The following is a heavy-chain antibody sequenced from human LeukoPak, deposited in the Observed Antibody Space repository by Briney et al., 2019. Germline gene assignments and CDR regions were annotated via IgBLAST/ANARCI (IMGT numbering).Heavy chain of an antibody. Sequence: SETLSLTCADYGGSFSGYYWSWIRQPPGKGLEWIGEISHSGSTNYNPSLKSRVTISVDTSKNQFSLKLSSVTAADTAVYYCARGSLYYSGYDFDYWGQGTLVTVSS. V-gene: IGHV4-34*01. D-gene: IGHD5-12*01. CDR1: GGSFSGYY. CDR3: ARGSLYYSGYDFDY. CDR2: ISHSGST. J-gene: IGHJ4*02.